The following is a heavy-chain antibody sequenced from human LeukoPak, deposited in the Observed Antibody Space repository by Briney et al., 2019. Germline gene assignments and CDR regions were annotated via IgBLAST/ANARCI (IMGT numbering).Heavy chain of an antibody. V-gene: IGHV3-30-3*01. J-gene: IGHJ4*02. CDR2: ISYDGSNK. Sequence: GGSLRLSCAASGFTFSSYAMHWVRQAPGKGLEWVAVISYDGSNKYYADSVKGRFTISRDNSKNTLYLQMNSLRAEDTAVYYCARDELGYYCDSSGYSLDYWGQGTLVTVSS. CDR3: ARDELGYYCDSSGYSLDY. CDR1: GFTFSSYA. D-gene: IGHD3-22*01.